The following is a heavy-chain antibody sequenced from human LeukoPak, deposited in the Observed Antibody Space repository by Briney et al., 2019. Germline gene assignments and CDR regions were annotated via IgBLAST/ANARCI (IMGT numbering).Heavy chain of an antibody. CDR2: ISGGGT. V-gene: IGHV3-23*01. CDR1: GFTFSNYN. Sequence: PGGSLRLSCTASGFTFSNYNMNWVRQAPGKGLEWVSAISGGGTYYAGSVKGRFTISRDNSKNTLYLQMNSLRAEDTAVYFCAKCRRHTSGWCNWLDPWGQGTQVTVSS. D-gene: IGHD6-19*01. J-gene: IGHJ5*02. CDR3: AKCRRHTSGWCNWLDP.